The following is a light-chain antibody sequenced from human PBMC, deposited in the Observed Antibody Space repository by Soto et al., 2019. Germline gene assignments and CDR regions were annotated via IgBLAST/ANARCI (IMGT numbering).Light chain of an antibody. CDR2: EAS. CDR1: QNISTW. Sequence: DIQMTQSPSTLSAFVGDRVTITCRASQNISTWLAWYQQRPGKAPKLLIYEASIFESGVPSRFSGSGSGTQFTLTIISLQPADFATYYCQQYHGYPWTFSQGTKVDSK. J-gene: IGKJ1*01. V-gene: IGKV1-5*03. CDR3: QQYHGYPWT.